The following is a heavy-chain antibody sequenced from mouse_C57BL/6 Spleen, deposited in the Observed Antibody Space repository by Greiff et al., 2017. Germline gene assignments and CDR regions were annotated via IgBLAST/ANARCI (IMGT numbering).Heavy chain of an antibody. Sequence: VQLQQPGTELVKPGASVKLSCKASGYTFTSYWMHWVQQRPGQGLEWVGNINTSNGGTNYTEKFKSQSTLTVDNSSSTPYLQLSSLKSEDSAGYYCARSSWEDYWGQGTTLTVSS. D-gene: IGHD4-1*01. V-gene: IGHV1-53*01. CDR3: ARSSWEDY. CDR2: INTSNGGT. J-gene: IGHJ2*01. CDR1: GYTFTSYW.